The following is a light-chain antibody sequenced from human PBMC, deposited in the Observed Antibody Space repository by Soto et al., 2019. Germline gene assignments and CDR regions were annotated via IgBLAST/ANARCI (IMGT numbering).Light chain of an antibody. CDR1: SNDVGSYNL. CDR3: SSYTSISTHV. V-gene: IGLV2-14*02. Sequence: QSALTPPASVSGSPVQSITISCTGTSNDVGSYNLVSWYQQHPGKAPKLLIYEDNKRPSGVSSRFSGSKSGNTASLTISGLQAEDEADYYGSSYTSISTHVFGTGTKVTVL. CDR2: EDN. J-gene: IGLJ1*01.